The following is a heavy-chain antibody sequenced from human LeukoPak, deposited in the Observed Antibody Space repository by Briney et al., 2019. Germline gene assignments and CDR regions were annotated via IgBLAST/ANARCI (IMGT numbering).Heavy chain of an antibody. CDR3: AKDRGYYYDSSGYYYFDY. D-gene: IGHD3-22*01. CDR1: GFTFSGSA. CDR2: ISGGGGST. Sequence: GGSLRLSCAASGFTFSGSAMHWVRQAPGKGLEWVSAISGGGGSTYHADSVKGRFTISRDNSKNTLYLQMNSLRAEDTAVYYCAKDRGYYYDSSGYYYFDYWGQGTLVTVSS. J-gene: IGHJ4*02. V-gene: IGHV3-23*01.